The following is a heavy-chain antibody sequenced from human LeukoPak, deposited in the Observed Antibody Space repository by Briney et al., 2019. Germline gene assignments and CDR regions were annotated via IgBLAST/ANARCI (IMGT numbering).Heavy chain of an antibody. D-gene: IGHD3-22*01. J-gene: IGHJ4*02. CDR1: GFTFSSYA. Sequence: PGGSLRLSCAASGFTFSSYAMSWVRQAPGKGLEWVSAISGSGGSTYYADYVKGRFTSSRDNSKNTLYLQMNSLRGEDTAVYDWAKRVRIVVLGAFDYWGQGTLVTVSS. CDR3: AKRVRIVVLGAFDY. CDR2: ISGSGGST. V-gene: IGHV3-23*01.